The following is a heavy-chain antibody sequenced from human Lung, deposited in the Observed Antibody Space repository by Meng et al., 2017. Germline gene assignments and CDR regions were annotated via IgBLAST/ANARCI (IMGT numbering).Heavy chain of an antibody. J-gene: IGHJ2*01. V-gene: IGHV1-18*01. Sequence: QVQLVQSGAEVQKPGASVKVSCKASGYTFIRYGISWVRQAPGQGLEWMGWISTYNGNTNYAQKFQGRVTMTTDTSTSTAYMELRSLRSDDTAVYYCAVMGLYGDYDNWYFDLWGRGTLVTVSS. CDR2: ISTYNGNT. CDR1: GYTFIRYG. D-gene: IGHD4-17*01. CDR3: AVMGLYGDYDNWYFDL.